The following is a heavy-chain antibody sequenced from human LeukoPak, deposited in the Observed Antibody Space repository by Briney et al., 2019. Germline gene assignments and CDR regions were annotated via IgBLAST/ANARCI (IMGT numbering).Heavy chain of an antibody. CDR1: GFTFSSYS. Sequence: GGSLRLSCAASGFTFSSYSMNWVRQAPGKGLEWVSYISSSSSTIYYADSVKGRFTISRDNAKNSLYLQMNSLRAEDTAVYYCASGYSANVSPLDVWGKGTTVTVSS. CDR2: ISSSSSTI. CDR3: ASGYSANVSPLDV. J-gene: IGHJ6*04. V-gene: IGHV3-48*04. D-gene: IGHD5-12*01.